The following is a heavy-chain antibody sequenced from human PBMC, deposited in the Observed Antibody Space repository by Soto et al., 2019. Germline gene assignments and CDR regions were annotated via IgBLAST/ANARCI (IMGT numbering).Heavy chain of an antibody. D-gene: IGHD3-3*01. CDR2: IYHSGST. V-gene: IGHV4-30-2*01. Sequence: PSETLSLTCAVSGGSISSGGYSWSWIRQPPGKGLEWIGYIYHSGSTYYNPSLKSRVTISVDRSKNQFSLKLSSVTAADTAVYYCARGPPFGRGGKGTLVTVPS. J-gene: IGHJ4*02. CDR1: GGSISSGGYS. CDR3: ARGPPFGR.